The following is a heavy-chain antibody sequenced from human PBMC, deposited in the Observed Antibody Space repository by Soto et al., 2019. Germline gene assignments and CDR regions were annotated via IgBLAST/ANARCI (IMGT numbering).Heavy chain of an antibody. CDR3: ARGGHVVVVTAALDY. V-gene: IGHV1-46*01. CDR1: GDTFTDYY. Sequence: QVQLMQSGAEVKKPGASVKVSCKASGDTFTDYYIHWVRQAPGQGLEWMGTVNPSGGHTTYAQHFRGRVTMTRDTPTSTLYMELTSLTADHTAIDSCARGGHVVVVTAALDYWGQGTLVTVSS. J-gene: IGHJ4*02. CDR2: VNPSGGHT. D-gene: IGHD2-21*02.